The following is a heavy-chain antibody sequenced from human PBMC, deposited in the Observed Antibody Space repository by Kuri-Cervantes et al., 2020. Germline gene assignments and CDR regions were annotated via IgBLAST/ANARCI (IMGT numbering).Heavy chain of an antibody. V-gene: IGHV4-31*03. CDR1: GGSISSGGYY. Sequence: SETLSLTCTVSGGSISSGGYYWSWIRQHPGKGLEWIGYIYYSGSTYYNPSHKSRVTISVDTSKNQFSLKLSSVTAADTAVYYCARGSLRFLEWPQPNHFDYWGQGTLVTVSS. CDR2: IYYSGST. D-gene: IGHD3-3*01. J-gene: IGHJ4*02. CDR3: ARGSLRFLEWPQPNHFDY.